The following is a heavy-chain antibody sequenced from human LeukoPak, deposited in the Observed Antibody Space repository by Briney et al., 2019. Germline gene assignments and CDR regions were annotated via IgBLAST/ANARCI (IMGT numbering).Heavy chain of an antibody. J-gene: IGHJ3*02. CDR3: ARELDCSGGSCYANAFDI. V-gene: IGHV3-21*01. Sequence: GGSLRLSCAASGFTFSSYSMNWVRQAPGKGLEWVSAISSSSRYIYYADSVKGRFTISRDNAKNSLYLQMNSLRAEDTAVYYCARELDCSGGSCYANAFDIWGQGTMVTVSS. D-gene: IGHD2-15*01. CDR2: ISSSSRYI. CDR1: GFTFSSYS.